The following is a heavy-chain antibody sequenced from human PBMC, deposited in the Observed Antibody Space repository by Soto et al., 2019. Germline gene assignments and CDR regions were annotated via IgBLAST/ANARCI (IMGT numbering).Heavy chain of an antibody. J-gene: IGHJ3*02. V-gene: IGHV3-7*01. CDR3: ARGMYYYDSSGYYWDAFGI. CDR2: IKQDGSEK. D-gene: IGHD3-22*01. CDR1: GFTFSSYW. Sequence: GGSLRLSCAASGFTFSSYWMSWVRQAPGKGLEWVANIKQDGSEKYYVDSVKGRFTISRDNAKNSLYLQMNSLRAEDTAVYYCARGMYYYDSSGYYWDAFGIWGQGTMVTVSS.